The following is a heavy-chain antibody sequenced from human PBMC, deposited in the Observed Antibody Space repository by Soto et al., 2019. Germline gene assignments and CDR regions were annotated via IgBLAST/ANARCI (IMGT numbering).Heavy chain of an antibody. CDR1: GFIFSSYG. D-gene: IGHD2-21*02. V-gene: IGHV3-30*03. Sequence: LRLSCAGSGFIFSSYGIHWVRQAPGKGLEWVAAISNDGINKNYAESVKGRFSISRDNSKNTLYLQTDSLRAEDTAVYYCAREEHIVVVTAIPAEYFQHWGQGTLVTVSS. CDR3: AREEHIVVVTAIPAEYFQH. CDR2: ISNDGINK. J-gene: IGHJ1*01.